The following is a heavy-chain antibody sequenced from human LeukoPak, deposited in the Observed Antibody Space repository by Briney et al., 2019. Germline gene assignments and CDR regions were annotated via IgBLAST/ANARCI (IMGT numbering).Heavy chain of an antibody. CDR1: GGSISSYY. V-gene: IGHV4-59*01. J-gene: IGHJ4*02. Sequence: PSETLSLTCTVSGGSISSYYWSWLRQPPGKGLEWIGYIYYSGTTNYNPSLKSRVTISVDTSKNQFSLKLSSVTAADTAVYYCARGVYIAAAQYGYWGQGTLVTVSS. D-gene: IGHD6-13*01. CDR2: IYYSGTT. CDR3: ARGVYIAAAQYGY.